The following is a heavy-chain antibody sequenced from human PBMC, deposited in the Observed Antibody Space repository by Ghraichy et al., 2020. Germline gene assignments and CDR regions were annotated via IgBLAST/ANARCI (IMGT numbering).Heavy chain of an antibody. Sequence: GGSLRLSCAASGFTFSNYWMSWVRQAPGKGLEWVANIKPDGSEKFYVDSVRGRFTISRDNPKNSLYLQMNSLRAEDTAVYYCARWAYCGSDCYIPNDSWGQGTLVTVSS. V-gene: IGHV3-7*01. CDR2: IKPDGSEK. CDR3: ARWAYCGSDCYIPNDS. D-gene: IGHD2-21*02. J-gene: IGHJ4*02. CDR1: GFTFSNYW.